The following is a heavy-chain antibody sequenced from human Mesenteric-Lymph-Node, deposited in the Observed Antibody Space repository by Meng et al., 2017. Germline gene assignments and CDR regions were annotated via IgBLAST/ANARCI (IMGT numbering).Heavy chain of an antibody. J-gene: IGHJ6*02. CDR2: ISGSGGST. V-gene: IGHV3-23*01. CDR1: GFTFSSYA. D-gene: IGHD3-10*01. Sequence: GESLKISCAASGFTFSSYAMSWVRQAPGKGLEWVSAISGSGGSTYYADSVKGRFTISRDNSKNTLYLQMNSLRAEDTAVYYCAKDLNGSGSYYYYYYYGMDVWGQGTTVTVSS. CDR3: AKDLNGSGSYYYYYYYGMDV.